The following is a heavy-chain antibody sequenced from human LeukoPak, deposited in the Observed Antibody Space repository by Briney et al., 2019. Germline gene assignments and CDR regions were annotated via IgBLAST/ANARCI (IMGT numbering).Heavy chain of an antibody. J-gene: IGHJ4*02. CDR1: GFTFSSYA. CDR3: AKLRDIAAAGVYFDY. CDR2: FSFTVFTT. D-gene: IGHD6-13*01. V-gene: IGHV3-23*01. Sequence: GGXLRLSCAASGFTFSSYAMSWVRQAPGKGLEGVSAFSFTVFTTYSAVSLTGRFTISRDNSKNTLYLQMNSLRAEDTAVYYCAKLRDIAAAGVYFDYWGQGTLVTVSS.